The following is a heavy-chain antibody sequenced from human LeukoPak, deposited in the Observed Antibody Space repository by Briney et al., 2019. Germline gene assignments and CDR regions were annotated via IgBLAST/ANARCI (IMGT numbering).Heavy chain of an antibody. V-gene: IGHV4-59*01. CDR1: GGSISSYY. J-gene: IGHJ6*03. Sequence: SETLSLTCTVSGGSISSYYWSWIRQPPGKGLEWIGYIYYSGSTNYNPSLKSRVTISVDTSKNQFFLKLSSVNAADTAVYYCARGNKFWVRGVNRLYYYMDVWGKGTTVTVSS. CDR2: IYYSGST. CDR3: ARGNKFWVRGVNRLYYYMDV. D-gene: IGHD3-10*01.